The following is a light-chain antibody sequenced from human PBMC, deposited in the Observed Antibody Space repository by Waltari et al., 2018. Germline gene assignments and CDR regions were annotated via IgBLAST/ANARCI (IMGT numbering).Light chain of an antibody. V-gene: IGKV3-15*01. J-gene: IGKJ2*01. Sequence: EIVMTQSPATLSVSPGERATLSCGASQGVSSNLGWYQQTPGQAPRLLIYGASTRAPGIPARFSGSGSGTYFTLTISSLQPEDFAVYYCQQYNDWPRTFGQGTKLEI. CDR3: QQYNDWPRT. CDR2: GAS. CDR1: QGVSSN.